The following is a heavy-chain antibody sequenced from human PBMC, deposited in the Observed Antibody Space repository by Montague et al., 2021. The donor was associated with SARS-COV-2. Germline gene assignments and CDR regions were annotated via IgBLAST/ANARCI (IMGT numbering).Heavy chain of an antibody. J-gene: IGHJ4*02. Sequence: SETLSLTCNVSGGPISSYYWSWIRQPPGKGLEWIGYIYYSGSTNYNPSLKSRVTISVDTSKNQFSLKLRSVTAADTAVYYCARVFPRWLQFDPYFDYWGQGTLVTVSS. CDR2: IYYSGST. D-gene: IGHD5-24*01. CDR1: GGPISSYY. CDR3: ARVFPRWLQFDPYFDY. V-gene: IGHV4-59*01.